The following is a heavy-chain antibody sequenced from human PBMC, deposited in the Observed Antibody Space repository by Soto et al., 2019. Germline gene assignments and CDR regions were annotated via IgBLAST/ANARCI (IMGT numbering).Heavy chain of an antibody. CDR2: IFYLGSS. CDR1: GDSIISSDFY. Sequence: PSETLSLTCTVSGDSIISSDFYWGWVRQPPGKGLEWIGSIFYLGSSYYNPSLKSRVTMSVGTSKNQFSLRLRSVTAADTALYFCERNSLALRKNNRFDPWGQGIMVTVSS. J-gene: IGHJ5*02. V-gene: IGHV4-39*01. D-gene: IGHD2-15*01. CDR3: ERNSLALRKNNRFDP.